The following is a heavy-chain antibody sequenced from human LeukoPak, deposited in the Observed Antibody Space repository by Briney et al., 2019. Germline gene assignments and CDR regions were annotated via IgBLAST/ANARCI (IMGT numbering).Heavy chain of an antibody. V-gene: IGHV5-51*01. CDR3: ARRTFVGYGDYRVDAFDI. CDR2: IYPGDSDT. Sequence: GESLKISCKGSGYSFTSYWIGWVRQMPGKGLEWMGFIYPGDSDTRYSPSFQGQVTISADKSISTAYLQWSSLKASDTAMYYCARRTFVGYGDYRVDAFDIWGQGTMVTVSS. D-gene: IGHD4-17*01. CDR1: GYSFTSYW. J-gene: IGHJ3*02.